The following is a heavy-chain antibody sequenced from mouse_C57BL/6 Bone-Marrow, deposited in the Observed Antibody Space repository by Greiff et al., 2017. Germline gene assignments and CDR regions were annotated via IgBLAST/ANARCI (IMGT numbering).Heavy chain of an antibody. J-gene: IGHJ2*01. CDR2: IDPSDSYT. D-gene: IGHD3-2*02. CDR1: GYTFTSYW. Sequence: QVQLQQSGAELVMPGASVKLSCKASGYTFTSYWMHWVKQRPGQGLEWIGEIDPSDSYTNYNQKFKGKSTLTVDKSSSTAYMQLSSLTSEDSAVYYCARSGGYCFDYWGQGTTLTVSS. CDR3: ARSGGYCFDY. V-gene: IGHV1-69*01.